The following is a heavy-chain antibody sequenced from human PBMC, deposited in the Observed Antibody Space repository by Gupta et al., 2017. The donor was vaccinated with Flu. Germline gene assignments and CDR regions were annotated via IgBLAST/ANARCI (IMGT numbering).Heavy chain of an antibody. CDR1: GGSISSGDYY. V-gene: IGHV4-30-4*01. J-gene: IGHJ3*02. Sequence: QVQLQESGPGLVKPSQTLSLTCTVSGGSISSGDYYWSWIRQPPGKGLEWIGYIYYSGSTYYNPSLKSRVTISVDTSKNQFSLKLSSVTAADTAVYYCARRTYYYGSGSYAFDIWGQGTMVTVSS. CDR2: IYYSGST. CDR3: ARRTYYYGSGSYAFDI. D-gene: IGHD3-10*01.